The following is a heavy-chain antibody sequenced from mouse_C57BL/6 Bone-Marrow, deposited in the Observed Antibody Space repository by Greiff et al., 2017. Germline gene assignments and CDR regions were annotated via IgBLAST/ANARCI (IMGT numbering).Heavy chain of an antibody. J-gene: IGHJ3*01. V-gene: IGHV5-12*01. CDR3: ARQGYGNFWFAY. CDR1: GFTFSDYY. Sequence: VKLEESGGGLVQPGGSLTLSCAASGFTFSDYYMYWVRQTPEKRLEWVAYISNGGGSTYYPDTVKGRFTISRDNAKNTRYLQRSRLKSEYTARYYWARQGYGNFWFAYWGQGTLVTVSA. D-gene: IGHD2-1*01. CDR2: ISNGGGST.